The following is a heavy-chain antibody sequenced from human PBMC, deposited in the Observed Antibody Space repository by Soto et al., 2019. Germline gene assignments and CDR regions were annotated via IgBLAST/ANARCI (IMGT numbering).Heavy chain of an antibody. Sequence: GGSLRLSCAASGFTFSSYGMHWVRQAPGKGLEWVAVISYDGSNKYYADSVKGRFTISRDNSKNTLYLQMNSLRAEDTAVYYCAKDSWFGELLPSSSLDYWGQGTLVTVSS. CDR2: ISYDGSNK. D-gene: IGHD3-10*01. V-gene: IGHV3-30*18. CDR1: GFTFSSYG. J-gene: IGHJ4*02. CDR3: AKDSWFGELLPSSSLDY.